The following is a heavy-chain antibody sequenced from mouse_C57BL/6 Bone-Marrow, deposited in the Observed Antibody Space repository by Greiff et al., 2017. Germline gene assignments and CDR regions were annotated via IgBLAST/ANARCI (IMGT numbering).Heavy chain of an antibody. V-gene: IGHV5-6*01. J-gene: IGHJ2*01. CDR2: ISSGGSYT. D-gene: IGHD4-1*01. CDR1: GFTFSSYG. Sequence: EVQVVESGGDLVKPGGSLKLSCAASGFTFSSYGMSWVRQTPDKRLEWVATISSGGSYTYYPDSVKGRFTISRDNAKNTLYLQMSSLKSEDTAMYYCARQGTGYYFDYWGQGTTLTVSS. CDR3: ARQGTGYYFDY.